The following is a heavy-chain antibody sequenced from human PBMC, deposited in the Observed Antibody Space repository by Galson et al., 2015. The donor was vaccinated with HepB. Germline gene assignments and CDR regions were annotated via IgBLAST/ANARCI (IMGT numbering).Heavy chain of an antibody. D-gene: IGHD5-18*01. CDR2: IYSGGST. J-gene: IGHJ4*02. CDR1: GFTVSSNY. V-gene: IGHV3-66*01. CDR3: ARGLRYSYGWGYFDY. Sequence: SLRLSCAASGFTVSSNYMSWVRQAPGKGLEWVSVIYSGGSTFYADSVKGRFTISRDNSKNTLYLQMNSLRAEDTAVYYCARGLRYSYGWGYFDYWGQGTLVTVSS.